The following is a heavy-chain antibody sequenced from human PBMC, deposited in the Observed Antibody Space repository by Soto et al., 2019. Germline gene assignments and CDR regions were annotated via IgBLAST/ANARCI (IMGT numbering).Heavy chain of an antibody. D-gene: IGHD3-16*01. V-gene: IGHV4-31*03. Sequence: QVQLQESGPGLVKPSQTLSLTCTVSGGSISSGGYYWSWIRQHPGKGLEWIGYIYYSGSNYYNPSLKGRVTISVDTSKNQFSLKLSSVTAADTAVYYCASLGQGGGYFDYWGQGTLVTVSS. CDR3: ASLGQGGGYFDY. CDR1: GGSISSGGYY. J-gene: IGHJ4*02. CDR2: IYYSGSN.